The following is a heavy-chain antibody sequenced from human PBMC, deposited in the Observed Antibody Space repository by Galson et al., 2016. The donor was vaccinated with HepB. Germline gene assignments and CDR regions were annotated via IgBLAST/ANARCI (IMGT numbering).Heavy chain of an antibody. Sequence: SVKVSCKASGSTFTSYYMHWVRQAPGQGLEWMGIINPSGGSTSYAQNFQGRVTMTRDTSTSTVYMELSSLRSEDSAMYYCAREGATSIGGFGYWGQGTLVTVSS. V-gene: IGHV1-46*01. CDR1: GSTFTSYY. J-gene: IGHJ4*02. CDR3: AREGATSIGGFGY. D-gene: IGHD1-26*01. CDR2: INPSGGST.